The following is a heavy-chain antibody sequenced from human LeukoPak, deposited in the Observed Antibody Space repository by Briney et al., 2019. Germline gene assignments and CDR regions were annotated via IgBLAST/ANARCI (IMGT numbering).Heavy chain of an antibody. Sequence: GASVKVSCKASGYTFTSYGISWVRQAPGQGLEWMGWISACNGNTNYAQKLQGRVTMTTDTSTSTAYMELRSLRSDDTAVYYCASSNWNDVAFDYWGQGTLVTVSS. J-gene: IGHJ4*02. D-gene: IGHD1-1*01. CDR2: ISACNGNT. CDR1: GYTFTSYG. CDR3: ASSNWNDVAFDY. V-gene: IGHV1-18*01.